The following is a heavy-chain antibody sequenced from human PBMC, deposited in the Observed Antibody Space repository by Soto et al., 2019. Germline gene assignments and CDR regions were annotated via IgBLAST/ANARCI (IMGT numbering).Heavy chain of an antibody. CDR3: ARGFSGDY. CDR2: INQDGSVK. Sequence: GGSLRLSCASGLTVSSYWMTWVRQAPGKGLEWVANINQDGSVKYYVDSVKGLFTLSRDYAKNSLYLQMNSLRAEDTAVYYCARGFSGDYWGQGTLATVSS. D-gene: IGHD3-3*01. CDR1: GLTVSSYW. V-gene: IGHV3-7*01. J-gene: IGHJ4*02.